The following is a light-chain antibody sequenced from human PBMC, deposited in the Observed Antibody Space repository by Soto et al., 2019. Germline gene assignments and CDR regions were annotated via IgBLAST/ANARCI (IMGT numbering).Light chain of an antibody. CDR3: QQSYSTPPWT. CDR1: QSIVTY. Sequence: MSQSPSSLSAYVGDRVTITCRASQSIVTYLNWYLQKPGKAPKLLIYAASNLQSGVPSRFSGSGSGTDFTLTISSLQPEDFATHFCQQSYSTPPWTFGQGTNVAIK. CDR2: AAS. J-gene: IGKJ1*01. V-gene: IGKV1-39*01.